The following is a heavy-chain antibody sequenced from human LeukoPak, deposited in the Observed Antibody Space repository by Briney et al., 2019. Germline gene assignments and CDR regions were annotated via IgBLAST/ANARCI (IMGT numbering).Heavy chain of an antibody. V-gene: IGHV3-43*01. CDR1: GFTFDDYT. Sequence: GGSLRLSCAASGFTFDDYTMHWVRQAPGKGLEWVPLISWDGGSTYYADSVKGRFTISRDNSKNSLYLQMNSLRTEDTALYYCAKDTSVAARPGAFDIWGQGTMVTVSS. J-gene: IGHJ3*02. CDR3: AKDTSVAARPGAFDI. D-gene: IGHD6-6*01. CDR2: ISWDGGST.